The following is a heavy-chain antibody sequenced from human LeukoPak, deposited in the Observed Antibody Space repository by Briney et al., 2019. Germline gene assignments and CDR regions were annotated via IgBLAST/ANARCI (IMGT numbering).Heavy chain of an antibody. J-gene: IGHJ6*02. CDR2: IYSGGST. V-gene: IGHV3-53*01. CDR1: GFTVSSNY. CDR3: ARVPSSTSSYYHYGMDV. D-gene: IGHD2-2*01. Sequence: PGGSLRLSCATSGFTVSSNYMSWVRQAPGKGLEWVSVIYSGGSTYYADSVKGRFTISRDNSKNTLYLQMNSLRAEDAAVYYCARVPSSTSSYYHYGMDVWGQGTTVTVSS.